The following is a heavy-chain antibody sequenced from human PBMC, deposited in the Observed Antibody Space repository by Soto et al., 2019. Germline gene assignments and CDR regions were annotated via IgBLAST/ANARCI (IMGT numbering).Heavy chain of an antibody. D-gene: IGHD3-10*01. J-gene: IGHJ3*02. V-gene: IGHV3-74*01. CDR1: GFTFSSYW. CDR2: INSDGSST. Sequence: PGGSLRLSCAASGFTFSSYWMHWVRQAPGKRLVWVSRINSDGSSTSYADSVKCRFTISRDNAKHTRYLQMNSLRREDMAVYYCAGMVRRQKGIPSAAGAIDMWGQGTMVTVS. CDR3: AGMVRRQKGIPSAAGAIDM.